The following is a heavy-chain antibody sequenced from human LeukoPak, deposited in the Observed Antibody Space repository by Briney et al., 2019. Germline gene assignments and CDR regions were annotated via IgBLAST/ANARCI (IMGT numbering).Heavy chain of an antibody. CDR1: GFTFSSYA. V-gene: IGHV3-23*01. CDR3: AKLPGRGSYYYGTDV. D-gene: IGHD1-26*01. Sequence: GGSLRLSCAASGFTFSSYAMSWVRQAPGKGLEWVSAISGSGGSTYYADSVKGRFTISRDNSKNTLYLQMNSLRAEDTAVYYCAKLPGRGSYYYGTDVWGQGTTVTVSS. J-gene: IGHJ6*02. CDR2: ISGSGGST.